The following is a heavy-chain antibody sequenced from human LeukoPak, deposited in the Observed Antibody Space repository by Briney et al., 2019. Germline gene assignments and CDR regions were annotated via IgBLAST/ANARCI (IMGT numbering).Heavy chain of an antibody. J-gene: IGHJ3*02. CDR2: IYYSGST. Sequence: SETLSLTCTVPGGSISSYYCSWIRQPPGKGLEWIGYIYYSGSTNYNPSLKSRVTISVDTSKNQFSLKLSSVTSADRAMDYCARGNSGYDYAFDIWGQGTMVTVSS. V-gene: IGHV4-59*01. CDR1: GGSISSYY. D-gene: IGHD5-12*01. CDR3: ARGNSGYDYAFDI.